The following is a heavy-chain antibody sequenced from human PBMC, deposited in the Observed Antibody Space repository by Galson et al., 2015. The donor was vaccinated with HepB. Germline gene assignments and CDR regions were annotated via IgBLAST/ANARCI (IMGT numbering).Heavy chain of an antibody. CDR3: ARERVSGSSGYSPFDY. D-gene: IGHD3-22*01. Sequence: SLRLSCAASGFTFSSCAMSWVRQAPGKGLEWVSAISGSGGSTYYADSLKGRFTISRDNSKNTLYLQMNSLRAEDTAVYYCARERVSGSSGYSPFDYWCQGTLVTVSS. CDR1: GFTFSSCA. CDR2: ISGSGGST. V-gene: IGHV3-23*01. J-gene: IGHJ4*02.